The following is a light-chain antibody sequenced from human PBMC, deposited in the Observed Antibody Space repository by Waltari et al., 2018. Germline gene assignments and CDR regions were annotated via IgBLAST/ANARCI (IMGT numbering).Light chain of an antibody. J-gene: IGKJ1*01. CDR3: QQRINWTLT. V-gene: IGKV3-11*01. CDR1: QSLTSY. Sequence: EIVLTQSPATLSLSPGERATLSCRASQSLTSYLAWYQQKPGQTPSVLIHDASNRATGIPARISGSGSGTDFTLSISSLEPADFAIYYCQQRINWTLTFGQGTKLEIK. CDR2: DAS.